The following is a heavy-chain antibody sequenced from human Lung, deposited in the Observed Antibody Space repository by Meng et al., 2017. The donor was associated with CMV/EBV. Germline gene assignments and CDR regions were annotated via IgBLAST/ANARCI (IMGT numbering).Heavy chain of an antibody. CDR1: GFAFTDYY. J-gene: IGHJ4*02. Sequence: GGSXRLXXAASGFAFTDYYMDWVRQAPGRGLEWVARSREKTSGYSTEYAASVKGRFTISREESSNSLYLHMNSLKIEDTAVYYCVKDSRTTRDFDYWGQGXLVTFSS. D-gene: IGHD6-13*01. CDR2: SREKTSGYST. CDR3: VKDSRTTRDFDY. V-gene: IGHV3-72*01.